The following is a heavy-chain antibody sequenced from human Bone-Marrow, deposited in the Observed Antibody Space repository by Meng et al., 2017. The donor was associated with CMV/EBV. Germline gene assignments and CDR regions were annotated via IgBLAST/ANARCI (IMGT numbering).Heavy chain of an antibody. CDR3: ARDTGYYDSSRAFYP. V-gene: IGHV4-38-2*02. CDR1: GYSISSTYY. D-gene: IGHD3-22*01. J-gene: IGHJ5*02. Sequence: SETLSLTYTVSGYSISSTYYWGWIRQPPGKGLEWIGNIYHSGSTYYNPSLKSRVTISVDTSKNQFSLKLSSVTAADTAVYYCARDTGYYDSSRAFYPWCQGTLVTFAS. CDR2: IYHSGST.